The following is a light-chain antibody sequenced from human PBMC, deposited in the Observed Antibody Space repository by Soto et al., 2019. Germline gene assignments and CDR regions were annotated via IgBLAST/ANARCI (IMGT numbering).Light chain of an antibody. CDR3: CSYAGDNSRV. CDR2: GVT. V-gene: IGLV2-23*02. Sequence: TQPASVSGSPGQSITVSCTGTSRDVGSYDLVSWYQQHPGQAPKVMIYGVTKRPSGVSNRFSGNRSGNTASLTISGLQAQDEAEYYCCSYAGDNSRVFGRGTQMTVL. CDR1: SRDVGSYDL. J-gene: IGLJ3*02.